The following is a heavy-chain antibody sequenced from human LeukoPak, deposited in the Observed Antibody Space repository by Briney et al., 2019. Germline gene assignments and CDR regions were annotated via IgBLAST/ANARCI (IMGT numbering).Heavy chain of an antibody. CDR2: ISSSSSYI. CDR1: GFIFSSYS. D-gene: IGHD6-6*01. Sequence: EGSLRLSCAASGFIFSSYSINWVRQAPGKGLEWVSSISSSSSYIYYVDSVKGRFTISRDNAKNSLYLQMNSLRAEDTAVYYCARDGRYSSSLYFDYWGQGTLVTVSS. CDR3: ARDGRYSSSLYFDY. J-gene: IGHJ4*02. V-gene: IGHV3-21*01.